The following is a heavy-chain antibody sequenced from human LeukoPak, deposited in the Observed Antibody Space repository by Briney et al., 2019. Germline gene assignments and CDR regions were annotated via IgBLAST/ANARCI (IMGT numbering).Heavy chain of an antibody. V-gene: IGHV3-21*01. J-gene: IGHJ4*02. CDR2: ISSSSSYI. CDR1: GFTFSIYS. D-gene: IGHD2-2*01. CDR3: ARFGSYCSSTSCPLDY. Sequence: PGGSLRLSCAASGFTFSIYSINWVRQAPGKGLERVSSISSSSSYIYYADSVKGRFTISRDNAKNSLYLQMNSLRAEDTAVYYCARFGSYCSSTSCPLDYWGQGTLVTVSS.